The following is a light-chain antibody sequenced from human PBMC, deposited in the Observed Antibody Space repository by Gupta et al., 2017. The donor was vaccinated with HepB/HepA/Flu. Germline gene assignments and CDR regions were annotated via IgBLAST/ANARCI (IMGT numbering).Light chain of an antibody. V-gene: IGKV2-24*01. Sequence: DIVMTQTPLSSLVTLGQPASIYCRSSQSRGHSTGNTFLTWVHQRPGQPPRLLIYRISNRVAGVTDRFSGSGGGKDLTLTISSGEEEDVGVYYCRQTTHFPQVTFGQGTLLDIK. CDR2: RIS. J-gene: IGKJ5*01. CDR1: QSRGHSTGNTF. CDR3: RQTTHFPQVT.